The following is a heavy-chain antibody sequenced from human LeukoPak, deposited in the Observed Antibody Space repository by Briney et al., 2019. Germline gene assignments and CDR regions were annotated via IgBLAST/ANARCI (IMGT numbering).Heavy chain of an antibody. D-gene: IGHD5-18*01. V-gene: IGHV4-61*02. CDR2: IYTSGST. CDR1: GGSISSGSYY. CDR3: AREGFTVDTAMVDY. Sequence: SQTLSLTCTVSGGSISSGSYYWSWIRQPAGEGLEWIGRIYTSGSTNYNPSLKSRVTISVDTSKNQFSLKLSSVTAADTAVYYCAREGFTVDTAMVDYWGQGTLVTVSS. J-gene: IGHJ4*02.